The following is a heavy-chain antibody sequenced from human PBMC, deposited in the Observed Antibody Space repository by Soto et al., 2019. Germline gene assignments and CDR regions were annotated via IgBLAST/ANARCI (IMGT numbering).Heavy chain of an antibody. D-gene: IGHD6-6*01. CDR1: GGSISSYY. Sequence: PSETLSLTCTVSGGSISSYYWSWIRQPPGKGLEWIGYIYYSGSTNYNPSLKSRVTISVDTSKNQFSLKLSSVTAADTAVYYCARAIAARPVEPLNYYYYYVGVWGKGTTVTVSS. CDR3: ARAIAARPVEPLNYYYYYVGV. V-gene: IGHV4-59*01. CDR2: IYYSGST. J-gene: IGHJ6*03.